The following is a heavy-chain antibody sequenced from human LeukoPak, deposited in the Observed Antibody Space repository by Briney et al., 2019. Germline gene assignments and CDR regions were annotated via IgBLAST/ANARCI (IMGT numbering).Heavy chain of an antibody. CDR2: IYYSGST. J-gene: IGHJ5*02. V-gene: IGHV4-61*08. D-gene: IGHD6-6*01. CDR1: GGSISSGGYY. CDR3: ARSGQLGYVNWFDP. Sequence: SQTLSLTCTVSGGSISSGGYYWSWIRQPPGKGLEWIGYIYYSGSTNYNPSLKSRLTISLDTSKNQFSLKLSSVTSADTAVYYCARSGQLGYVNWFDPWGQGTLVTVSS.